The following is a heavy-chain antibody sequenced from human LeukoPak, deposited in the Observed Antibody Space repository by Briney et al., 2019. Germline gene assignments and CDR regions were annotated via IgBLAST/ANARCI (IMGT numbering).Heavy chain of an antibody. V-gene: IGHV4-4*02. CDR2: IYHSGST. CDR1: GGSISSSNW. CDR3: ARDNWNYGSSMDV. J-gene: IGHJ6*02. D-gene: IGHD1-7*01. Sequence: SETLSLTCAVSGGSISSSNWWSWVRQPPGKGLEWIGEIYHSGSTNYNPSLKSRVTISVDRSKNQFSLKLSSVTAADTAVYHCARDNWNYGSSMDVWGQGTTVTVSS.